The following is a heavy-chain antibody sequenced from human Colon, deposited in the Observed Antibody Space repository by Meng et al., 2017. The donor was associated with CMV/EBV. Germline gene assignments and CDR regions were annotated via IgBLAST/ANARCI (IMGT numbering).Heavy chain of an antibody. CDR3: AKASSNFPYYSMDV. D-gene: IGHD3-10*01. J-gene: IGHJ6*02. Sequence: GESLKISCAASGFTFSVFAMHWVRQAPGKGLEWVSAISGGGSSTYYADSVKGRFPISRDNSNNTLFLQLNSLRADDTALYYCAKASSNFPYYSMDVWGQGTPVTVSS. CDR1: GFTFSVFA. V-gene: IGHV3-23*01. CDR2: ISGGGSST.